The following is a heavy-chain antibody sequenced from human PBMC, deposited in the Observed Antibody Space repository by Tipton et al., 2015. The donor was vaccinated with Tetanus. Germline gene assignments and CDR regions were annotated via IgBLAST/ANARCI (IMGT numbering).Heavy chain of an antibody. V-gene: IGHV3-48*02. J-gene: IGHJ4*02. CDR1: GFTFSSYA. CDR3: ARGSGAMDS. D-gene: IGHD7-27*01. Sequence: SLRLSCAASGFTFSSYAMNWVRQAPGKGLEWISCINARTHTIYYAGSVKGRFTISRDNAKNSLYLQMTSLRDDDTAVYYCARGSGAMDSWGQGTLVTVSS. CDR2: INARTHTI.